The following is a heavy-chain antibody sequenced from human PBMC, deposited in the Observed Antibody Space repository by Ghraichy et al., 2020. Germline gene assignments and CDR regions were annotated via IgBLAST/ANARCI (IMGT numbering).Heavy chain of an antibody. D-gene: IGHD4-23*01. V-gene: IGHV3-23*01. CDR1: GFTLSNYA. CDR3: AKVYGGYYFQF. Sequence: GGSLRLSCAASGFTLSNYAMNWVRQVPGKGLEWVSSIGGGGDTHYAESVKGRFTISRDPSKNTLYLQMNSLRAEDTALYYCAKVYGGYYFQFLGQGTQVTVSS. CDR2: IGGGGDT. J-gene: IGHJ4*02.